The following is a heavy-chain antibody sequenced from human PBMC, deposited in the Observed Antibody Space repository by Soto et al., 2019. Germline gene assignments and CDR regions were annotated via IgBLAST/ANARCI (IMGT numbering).Heavy chain of an antibody. CDR1: GYTFTNYW. CDR2: IYAGDSDT. CDR3: ARGYCSGGTCYSKRDFYYGLDV. Sequence: GESLKICCKVSGYTFTNYWIGWVRQMPGKGLEWMGIIYAGDSDTRYSPSFQGQVTFSVDMSINAAYLQWSSLRASDTAIYYCARGYCSGGTCYSKRDFYYGLDVWGQGTTVTVSS. D-gene: IGHD2-15*01. V-gene: IGHV5-51*01. J-gene: IGHJ6*02.